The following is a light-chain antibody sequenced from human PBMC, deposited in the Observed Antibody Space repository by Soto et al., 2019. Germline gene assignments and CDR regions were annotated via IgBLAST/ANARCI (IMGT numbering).Light chain of an antibody. CDR1: QSVSSY. V-gene: IGKV3D-15*01. J-gene: IGKJ4*01. Sequence: EIVMTPYTATLSLSLGERATLSCRASQSVSSYLAWYQQKPGQAPRLLIYDASNRATGIPARFSGSGSGTEFTLTISSLQSEDFAVYYCQQYNNWPLTLGGGTKVDI. CDR2: DAS. CDR3: QQYNNWPLT.